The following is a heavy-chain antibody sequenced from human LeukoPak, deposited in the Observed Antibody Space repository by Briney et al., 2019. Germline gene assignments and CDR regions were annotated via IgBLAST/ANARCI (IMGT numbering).Heavy chain of an antibody. V-gene: IGHV3-15*01. Sequence: GGSLRLSCAASGFTFSNAWMSWVRQAPGKGLEWVGRIKSKTDGGTTDYAAPVKGRFTISRDDSKNTLYLQMNSLKTEDTAVYYCTTDGGGWELLPSGYWGQGTLVTVSS. D-gene: IGHD1-26*01. J-gene: IGHJ4*02. CDR1: GFTFSNAW. CDR2: IKSKTDGGTT. CDR3: TTDGGGWELLPSGY.